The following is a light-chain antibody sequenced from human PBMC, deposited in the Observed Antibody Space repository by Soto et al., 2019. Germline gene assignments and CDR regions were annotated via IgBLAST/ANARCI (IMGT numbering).Light chain of an antibody. J-gene: IGKJ1*01. CDR3: QQYNNWPWT. CDR1: QSISDT. Sequence: EIVMTQSPATLSVSPGGIATLSCRASQSISDTLAWYQQKPGQAPRLLIYSASRRATGFPARFSGSGSGTDFTLTISSLQSEDFAVYYCQQYNNWPWTFGQGTKVEIK. CDR2: SAS. V-gene: IGKV3-15*01.